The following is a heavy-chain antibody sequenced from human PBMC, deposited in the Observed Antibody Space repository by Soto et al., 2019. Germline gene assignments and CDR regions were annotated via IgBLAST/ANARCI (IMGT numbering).Heavy chain of an antibody. D-gene: IGHD6-19*01. V-gene: IGHV3-30*18. Sequence: GGSLRLSCAASGFTFSSYGMHWVRQAPGKGLEWVAVISYDGSNKYYADSVKGRFTISRDNSKNTLYLQMNSLRAEDTAVYYCAKDGDLIAVAPYYFDYWGQGTLVTVSS. J-gene: IGHJ4*02. CDR1: GFTFSSYG. CDR2: ISYDGSNK. CDR3: AKDGDLIAVAPYYFDY.